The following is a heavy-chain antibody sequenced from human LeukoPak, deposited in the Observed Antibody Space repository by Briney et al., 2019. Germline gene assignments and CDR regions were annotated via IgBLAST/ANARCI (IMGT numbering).Heavy chain of an antibody. V-gene: IGHV3-30-3*01. Sequence: GGSLRLSCAASGFTFSSYAMHWVRQAPGKGLEWVAVISYDGSNKYYADSVKGRFTISRDNSKNTLYLQMNSLRAEDTAVYYCARGPSHIRVVVPAVVYYYYGMDVWGQGTTVTVSS. CDR2: ISYDGSNK. J-gene: IGHJ6*02. D-gene: IGHD2-2*01. CDR3: ARGPSHIRVVVPAVVYYYYGMDV. CDR1: GFTFSSYA.